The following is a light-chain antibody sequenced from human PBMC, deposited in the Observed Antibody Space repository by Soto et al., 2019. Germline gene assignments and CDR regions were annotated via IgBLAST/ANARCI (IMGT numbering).Light chain of an antibody. Sequence: DIQMTQSPSTLSASVGDRVTITCRATQSINNWLAWYQYRPGKAPKLLIYDASSLESGVPSRFSGSGFGTEFTLSITSRQTDDSATYYCHQYKSYSTFGPGTKVDIK. J-gene: IGKJ3*01. CDR1: QSINNW. V-gene: IGKV1-5*01. CDR2: DAS. CDR3: HQYKSYST.